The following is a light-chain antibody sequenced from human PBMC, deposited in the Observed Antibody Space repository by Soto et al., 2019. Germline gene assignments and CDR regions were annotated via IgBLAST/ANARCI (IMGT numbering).Light chain of an antibody. J-gene: IGKJ5*01. CDR1: QSISNY. CDR3: QQSYRNPIT. Sequence: DIQMTQSASSLSASVGDIVTITFRASQSISNYLNWYQQKPGKAPNLLIHAASSLQSGVPPRFSGSGSGTDFTLTISSLQPEDFATYFCQQSYRNPITFGQGTRLEIK. CDR2: AAS. V-gene: IGKV1-39*01.